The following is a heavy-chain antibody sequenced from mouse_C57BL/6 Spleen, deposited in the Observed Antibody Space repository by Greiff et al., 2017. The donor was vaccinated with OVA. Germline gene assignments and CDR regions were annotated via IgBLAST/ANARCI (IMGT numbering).Heavy chain of an antibody. CDR2: ISSGGDYI. J-gene: IGHJ3*01. V-gene: IGHV5-9-1*02. Sequence: DVQLQESGEGLVKPGGSLKLSCAASGFTFSSYAMSWVRQTPEKRLEWVAYISSGGDYIYYADTVKGRFTISRDNAKNTLYLQMSSLKSEDTAMYYCTRRDYDWFAYWGQGTLVTVSA. CDR3: TRRDYDWFAY. CDR1: GFTFSSYA. D-gene: IGHD2-4*01.